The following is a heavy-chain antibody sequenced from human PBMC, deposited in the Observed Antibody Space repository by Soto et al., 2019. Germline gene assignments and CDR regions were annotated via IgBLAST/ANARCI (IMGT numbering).Heavy chain of an antibody. CDR1: GGTFSSYA. CDR2: IIPIFGTA. V-gene: IGHV1-69*06. Sequence: PVKVSCKASGGTFSSYAISWVRQAPGQGLEWMGGIIPIFGTANYAQKFQGRVTITADNSTSTAYMELSSLRSEDTAVYYCAGKGGYDTYYYYGMGVWGQGTTVAVSS. J-gene: IGHJ6*02. CDR3: AGKGGYDTYYYYGMGV. D-gene: IGHD5-12*01.